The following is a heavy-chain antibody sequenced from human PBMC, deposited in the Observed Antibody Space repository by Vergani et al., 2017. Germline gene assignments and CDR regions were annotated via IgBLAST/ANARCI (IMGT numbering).Heavy chain of an antibody. CDR3: ARGDYGILTGYRY. J-gene: IGHJ4*02. CDR2: INPSGGHT. D-gene: IGHD3-9*01. V-gene: IGHV1-46*03. CDR1: GYTFSNYY. Sequence: QVQVVQSGAEVKKSGASVKVSCKTSGYTFSNYYMHWVRQAPGQGLEWIGIINPSGGHTNYAQKFQGRVTMTRDTCTSTVYMELSSLRSEDTAIYYCARGDYGILTGYRYWGQGTLVTVSA.